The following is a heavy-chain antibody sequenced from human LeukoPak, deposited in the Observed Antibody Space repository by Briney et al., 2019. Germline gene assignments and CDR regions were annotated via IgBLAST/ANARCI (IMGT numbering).Heavy chain of an antibody. J-gene: IGHJ1*01. CDR3: ARDLYDSSGYYWGYFQH. CDR2: IYHSGST. V-gene: IGHV4-38-2*02. D-gene: IGHD3-22*01. Sequence: SETLSLTCTVSGYSISSGYYWGWIRQPPGKGLEWIGSIYHSGSTYYNPSLKSRVTISVDTSKNQFSLKLSSVTAADTAVYYCARDLYDSSGYYWGYFQHWGQGTMVTVSS. CDR1: GYSISSGYY.